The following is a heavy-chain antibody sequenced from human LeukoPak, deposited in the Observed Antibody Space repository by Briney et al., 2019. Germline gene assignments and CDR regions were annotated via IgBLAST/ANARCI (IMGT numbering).Heavy chain of an antibody. CDR1: GGTFSSYA. CDR3: EGRYFDWRYDAFDI. Sequence: SVKVSCKASGGTFSSYAISWVRQAPGQGLEWMGGIIPIFGTANYAQKFQGRVTITADESTSTAYMELSSLRSEDAAVYYCEGRYFDWRYDAFDIWGQGTMVTVSS. V-gene: IGHV1-69*13. D-gene: IGHD3-9*01. J-gene: IGHJ3*02. CDR2: IIPIFGTA.